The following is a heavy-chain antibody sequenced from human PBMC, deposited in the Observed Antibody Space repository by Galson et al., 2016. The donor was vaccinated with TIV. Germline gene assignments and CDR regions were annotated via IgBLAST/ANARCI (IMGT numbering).Heavy chain of an antibody. J-gene: IGHJ6*02. CDR1: GFTFSSYT. Sequence: SLRLSCAASGFTFSSYTMTWVRQAPGKGLEWVSSIRSSSSHKSYADSVKGRFTISRDNAKNSLYLQMNSLRAEDTAVYYCARDIFPYYGMDVWGQGTTVTVSS. CDR3: ARDIFPYYGMDV. CDR2: IRSSSSHK. V-gene: IGHV3-21*01. D-gene: IGHD2-21*01.